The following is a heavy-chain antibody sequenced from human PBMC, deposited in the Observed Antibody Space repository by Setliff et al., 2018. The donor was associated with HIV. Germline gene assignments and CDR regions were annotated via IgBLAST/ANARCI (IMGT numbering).Heavy chain of an antibody. CDR2: IYSTGST. V-gene: IGHV4-59*11. Sequence: PSETLSLTCTVSGASITSHYWSWIRQSPGRELEWIGYIYSTGSTNYNPSLKSRVSISMDASKNKFSLKVTSVTSADTAVYYCAKGAGFYGDYTFDYWGQGNLVTVSS. J-gene: IGHJ4*02. CDR3: AKGAGFYGDYTFDY. CDR1: GASITSHY. D-gene: IGHD4-17*01.